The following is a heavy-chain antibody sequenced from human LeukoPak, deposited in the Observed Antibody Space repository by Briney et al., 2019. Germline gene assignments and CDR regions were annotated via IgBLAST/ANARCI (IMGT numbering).Heavy chain of an antibody. J-gene: IGHJ3*02. CDR3: ARGIDYGANWDAFDI. CDR2: ISSSSSFI. Sequence: GGSLRLSCAASGFIFSRYGMNWVRQAPGKGLEWVSYISSSSSFIYYADSVKGRFTISRDNAKNSLYLQMNSLRAEDTAVYYCARGIDYGANWDAFDIWGQGTMVTVSS. D-gene: IGHD4-23*01. CDR1: GFIFSRYG. V-gene: IGHV3-48*01.